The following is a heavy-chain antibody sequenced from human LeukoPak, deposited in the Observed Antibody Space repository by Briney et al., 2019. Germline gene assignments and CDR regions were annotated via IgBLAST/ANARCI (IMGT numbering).Heavy chain of an antibody. V-gene: IGHV3-74*01. CDR3: ARIGEVVPAGIDY. D-gene: IGHD3-16*01. J-gene: IGHJ4*02. Sequence: QTGGSLRLSCAASGFTFGAYTMNWVRQAPGKGLVWVSRINGDGRSTSYADFVKGRFTISRDNAKNTLYLQMNSLRAEDTAVYFCARIGEVVPAGIDYWGQGTLVTVSS. CDR2: INGDGRST. CDR1: GFTFGAYT.